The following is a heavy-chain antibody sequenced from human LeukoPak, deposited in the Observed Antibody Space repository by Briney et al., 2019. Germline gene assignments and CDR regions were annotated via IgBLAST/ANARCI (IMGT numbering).Heavy chain of an antibody. CDR1: GFDFSSYI. CDR2: ISSSSSYI. J-gene: IGHJ4*02. CDR3: ARDGRVGATRVFELDD. Sequence: GGSLRLSCAASGFDFSSYIMNWVRQAPGKGLEWVSSISSSSSYIYYGDSVRGQFTISRDNAKSSLSLQMNSLRAEDTAVYYCARDGRVGATRVFELDDWGQGTLVTVSS. D-gene: IGHD1-26*01. V-gene: IGHV3-21*01.